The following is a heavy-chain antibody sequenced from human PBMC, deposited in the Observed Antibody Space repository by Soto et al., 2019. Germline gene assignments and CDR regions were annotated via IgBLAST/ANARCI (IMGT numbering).Heavy chain of an antibody. V-gene: IGHV3-23*01. Sequence: EVQLLESGGGLVQPGGSLRLSCAASGFTFSNYAMNWVRQAPGMGLEWVSVISGSGGSTYYADSVKGRFTISRDNSTNTLFLQMNNLRAEDTAVYYCAKERLIVGTYTPDYWGQGALVTVSS. CDR1: GFTFSNYA. CDR2: ISGSGGST. J-gene: IGHJ4*02. CDR3: AKERLIVGTYTPDY. D-gene: IGHD3-16*01.